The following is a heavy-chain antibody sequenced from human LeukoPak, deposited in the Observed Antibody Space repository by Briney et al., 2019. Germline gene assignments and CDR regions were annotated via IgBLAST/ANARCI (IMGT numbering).Heavy chain of an antibody. Sequence: GGSLRLSCAASGFTFSSYSMNWVRQAPGKGLGWVSSISSSSSYIYYADSVKGRFTISRDNAKNSLYLQMNSLRAEDTAVYYCARDLSYGPVVRGAFDYWGQGTLVTVSS. D-gene: IGHD5-18*01. CDR2: ISSSSSYI. CDR1: GFTFSSYS. V-gene: IGHV3-21*01. J-gene: IGHJ4*02. CDR3: ARDLSYGPVVRGAFDY.